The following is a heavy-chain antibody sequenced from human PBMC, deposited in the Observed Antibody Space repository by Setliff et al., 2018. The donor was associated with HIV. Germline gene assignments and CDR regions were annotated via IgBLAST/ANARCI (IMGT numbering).Heavy chain of an antibody. J-gene: IGHJ5*02. Sequence: SETLSLTCTVSNYSISSGYYWGWLRQPPGKGLEWIAWISDSGTADYDPSLKSRLTISLDTSRNQFSLKLTSVTAADTAIYYCVALVPGGGGRGPWGQGTLVTVSS. V-gene: IGHV4-38-2*02. D-gene: IGHD2-15*01. CDR3: VALVPGGGGRGP. CDR1: NYSISSGYY. CDR2: ISDSGTA.